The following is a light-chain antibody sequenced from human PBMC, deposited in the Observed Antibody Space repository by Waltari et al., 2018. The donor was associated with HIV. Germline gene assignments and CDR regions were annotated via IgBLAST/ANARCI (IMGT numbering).Light chain of an antibody. V-gene: IGKV3-11*01. J-gene: IGKJ4*01. CDR1: QIVQEF. Sequence: EIVLTQSPAILSVSPGETATLSCRASQIVQEFLAWYQRMPGQVPRLFVYDASKKAAGVPDRFSGSGLGTDFTLTISGLEPEDVAFYYCQHRTTWPPTFGGGTRVEIE. CDR3: QHRTTWPPT. CDR2: DAS.